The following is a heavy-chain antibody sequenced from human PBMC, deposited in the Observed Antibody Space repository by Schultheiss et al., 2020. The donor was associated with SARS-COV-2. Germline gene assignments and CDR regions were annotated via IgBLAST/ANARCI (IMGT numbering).Heavy chain of an antibody. D-gene: IGHD3-22*01. Sequence: GGSLRLSCAGSGFSFNSYAMSWVRQTPGKGLEWVANIKQDGSEEYYVDSVKGRFTISRDNAKKSLYLQMNSLRAEDTAVYYCARAPYDSSGYYYGDYYYGMDVWGQGTTVTVSS. CDR2: IKQDGSEE. J-gene: IGHJ6*02. CDR3: ARAPYDSSGYYYGDYYYGMDV. CDR1: GFSFNSYA. V-gene: IGHV3-7*01.